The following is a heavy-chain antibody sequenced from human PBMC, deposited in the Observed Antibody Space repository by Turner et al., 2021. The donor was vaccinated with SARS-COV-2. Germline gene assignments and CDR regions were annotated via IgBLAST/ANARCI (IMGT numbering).Heavy chain of an antibody. J-gene: IGHJ4*02. D-gene: IGHD4-4*01. CDR3: VKQLGLYSTPMYYIDY. CDR1: GFTFSSYG. Sequence: QVQLVASGGGVVQPGRCLCLSCSASGFTFSSYGMHWVRQAPCKGLDGVAVISYDGSNKYYADSVKGRFTITSDNSKNTLHLQMNSLRAEYTAAFYCVKQLGLYSTPMYYIDYWGQGTLVTVSS. CDR2: ISYDGSNK. V-gene: IGHV3-30*18.